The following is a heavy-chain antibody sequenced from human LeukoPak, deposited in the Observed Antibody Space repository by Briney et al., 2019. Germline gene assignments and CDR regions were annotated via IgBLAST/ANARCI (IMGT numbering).Heavy chain of an antibody. Sequence: GGSLRLSCAASGFTFSSYSMNWVRQAPGKGLEWVSSISSSSSYIYYADSVKGRFTISRDNAKNSLYLQMNSLRAEDTAVYYCARDLGGDIAASGGIFDYWGQGTLVTVSS. V-gene: IGHV3-21*01. CDR3: ARDLGGDIAASGGIFDY. CDR1: GFTFSSYS. D-gene: IGHD6-13*01. J-gene: IGHJ4*02. CDR2: ISSSSSYI.